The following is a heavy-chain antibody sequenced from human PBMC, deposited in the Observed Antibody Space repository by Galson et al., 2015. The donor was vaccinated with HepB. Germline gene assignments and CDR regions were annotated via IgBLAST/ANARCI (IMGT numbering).Heavy chain of an antibody. CDR3: ARADIGTSGTFPKFDP. V-gene: IGHV3-33*01. D-gene: IGHD6-13*01. CDR2: IWYDGSNK. J-gene: IGHJ5*02. Sequence: SLRLSCAASGFTFSNYGMHWVRQAPGKGLEWVAIIWYDGSNKYYADSVKGRFTISRDNYKNTLYLQMNTLRAEDTAVYYCARADIGTSGTFPKFDPWGQGTLVTVSS. CDR1: GFTFSNYG.